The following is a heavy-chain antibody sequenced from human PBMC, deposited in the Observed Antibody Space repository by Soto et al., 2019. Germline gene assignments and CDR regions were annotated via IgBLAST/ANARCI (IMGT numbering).Heavy chain of an antibody. J-gene: IGHJ4*02. CDR1: GGSIISYY. Sequence: KPSETLSLTCTVSGGSIISYYWSWIRQPPGKGLEWIGYIYYSGSTNYNPSLKSRVTISVDTSKNQFSLKLSSVTAADTAVYYCARTVSAAGTLFPDYWGQGTLVTVSS. CDR3: ARTVSAAGTLFPDY. V-gene: IGHV4-59*01. D-gene: IGHD6-13*01. CDR2: IYYSGST.